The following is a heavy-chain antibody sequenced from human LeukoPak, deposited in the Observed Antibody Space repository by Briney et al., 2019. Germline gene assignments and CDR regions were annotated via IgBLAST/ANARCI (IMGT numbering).Heavy chain of an antibody. J-gene: IGHJ6*02. V-gene: IGHV1-8*01. Sequence: ASVKVSCKASGYTFTSYDINWVRQATGQGLEWMGWMNPNSGNTGYAQKFQGRFTMTRNTSISTAYMELSSLRSEDTAVYYCARSPYYYYGMDVWGQGTTVTVSS. CDR1: GYTFTSYD. CDR2: MNPNSGNT. CDR3: ARSPYYYYGMDV.